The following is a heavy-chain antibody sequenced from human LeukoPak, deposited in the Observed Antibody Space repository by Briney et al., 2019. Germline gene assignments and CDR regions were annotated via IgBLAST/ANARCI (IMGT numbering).Heavy chain of an antibody. V-gene: IGHV3-9*01. J-gene: IGHJ6*02. Sequence: GGSLRLSCGVSEFTFDDYVIHWVRQGPGKGLEWVAAMSWTSGSIAYADSVEGRFNIFRDNAQSSLYLQMNSLRAEDTAFYYCARSSGSYDGYYGVEVWGQGTTVIVSS. CDR3: ARSSGSYDGYYGVEV. CDR2: MSWTSGSI. D-gene: IGHD6-19*01. CDR1: EFTFDDYV.